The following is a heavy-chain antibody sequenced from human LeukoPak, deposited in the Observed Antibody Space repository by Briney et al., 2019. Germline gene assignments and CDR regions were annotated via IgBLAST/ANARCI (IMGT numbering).Heavy chain of an antibody. CDR3: ARVISGYCTNGVCYYFDY. Sequence: GSLRLSCAASGFTVSSNYMSWVRQAPGKGLEWVSVIYSGGSTYYADSVKGRFTISRDNSKNTLYLQMNSLRAEDTAVYYCARVISGYCTNGVCYYFDYWGQGTLVTVSS. J-gene: IGHJ4*02. V-gene: IGHV3-66*02. D-gene: IGHD2-8*01. CDR2: IYSGGST. CDR1: GFTVSSNY.